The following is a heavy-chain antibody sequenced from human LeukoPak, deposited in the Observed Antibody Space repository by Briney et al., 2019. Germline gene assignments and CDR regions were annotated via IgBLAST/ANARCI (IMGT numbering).Heavy chain of an antibody. CDR3: ARTSFFYYDSSGCPDY. D-gene: IGHD3-22*01. CDR2: ISAYNGNT. V-gene: IGHV1-18*01. Sequence: ASVKVSCKASGYTFTSYGISWVRQAPGQGLEWMGWISAYNGNTNYAQKLRGRVTMTTDTSTSTAYMELRSLRSDDTAVYYCARTSFFYYDSSGCPDYWGQGTLVTVSS. CDR1: GYTFTSYG. J-gene: IGHJ4*02.